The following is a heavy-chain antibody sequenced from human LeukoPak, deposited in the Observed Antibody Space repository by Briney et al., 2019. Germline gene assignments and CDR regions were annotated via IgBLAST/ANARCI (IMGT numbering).Heavy chain of an antibody. Sequence: PGGSLRLSCAASGFTFSDHYMDWVRQAPGKGLEWVGRTRNKANSYTTEYAASVKGRFTISRDDSKNSLYLQMNSLKTEDMAVYYCARDKGVWGNLQIPEYWGQGTLVTVSS. D-gene: IGHD3-16*01. CDR1: GFTFSDHY. CDR3: ARDKGVWGNLQIPEY. J-gene: IGHJ4*02. V-gene: IGHV3-72*01. CDR2: TRNKANSYTT.